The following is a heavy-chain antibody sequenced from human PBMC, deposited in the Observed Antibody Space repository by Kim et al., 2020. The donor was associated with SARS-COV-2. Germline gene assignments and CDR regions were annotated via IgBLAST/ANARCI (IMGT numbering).Heavy chain of an antibody. CDR3: VRDVRAAGNFGY. Sequence: GGSLRLSCAASGFTFSASSMNWVRQAPGKGLEWISYISSSGHIIYYADSVKGRFTISRDSAKNSLYLQMGSLRDEDTAVYYCVRDVRAAGNFGYWGQGALVIVSS. V-gene: IGHV3-48*02. CDR2: ISSSGHII. D-gene: IGHD6-13*01. CDR1: GFTFSASS. J-gene: IGHJ4*02.